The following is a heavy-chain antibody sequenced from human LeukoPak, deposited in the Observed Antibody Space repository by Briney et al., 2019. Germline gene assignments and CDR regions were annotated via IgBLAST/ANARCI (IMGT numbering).Heavy chain of an antibody. J-gene: IGHJ4*02. D-gene: IGHD4-17*01. V-gene: IGHV1-18*01. CDR3: ARQIYGRFDY. CDR2: INPYNGNT. Sequence: GASVKVSCKASGYTFTSYGISWVRQAPGQGLECMGWINPYNGNTNYALKVQGTVTMTTDTSTSTAYLELRSLRSDDTAIYYCARQIYGRFDYWGQGTLVTVSS. CDR1: GYTFTSYG.